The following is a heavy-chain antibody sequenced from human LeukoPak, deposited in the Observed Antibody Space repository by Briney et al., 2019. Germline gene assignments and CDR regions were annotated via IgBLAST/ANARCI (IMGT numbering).Heavy chain of an antibody. CDR1: GFTFSSYA. CDR2: ISYDGSNK. Sequence: PGGSLRLSCAASGFTFSSYAMHWVRQAPGKGLEWVAVISYDGSNKYYADSVKGRFTISRDNSKNTLYLQMNSLRAEDTAVYYCARDLRNYDILTGYPRAEYFQHWGQGTVVTVSS. CDR3: ARDLRNYDILTGYPRAEYFQH. D-gene: IGHD3-9*01. V-gene: IGHV3-30-3*01. J-gene: IGHJ1*01.